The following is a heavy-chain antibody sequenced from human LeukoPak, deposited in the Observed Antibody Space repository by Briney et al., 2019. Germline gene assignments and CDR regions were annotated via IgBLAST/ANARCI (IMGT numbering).Heavy chain of an antibody. D-gene: IGHD3-3*01. CDR3: AKFPKPRYYDFWSGPAADYFDH. CDR1: GFTFSSYG. CDR2: IWYGGSNK. V-gene: IGHV3-33*08. Sequence: PGGSLRLSCAASGFTFSSYGMHWVRQAPGKGLEWVAVIWYGGSNKYYADSVKGRFTISRDNSKSTLYLQMNSLRAEDTAVYYCAKFPKPRYYDFWSGPAADYFDHWGRGTLVTVSS. J-gene: IGHJ4*02.